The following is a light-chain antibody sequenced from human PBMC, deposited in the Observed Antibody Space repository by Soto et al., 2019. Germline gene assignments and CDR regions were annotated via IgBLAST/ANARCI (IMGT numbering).Light chain of an antibody. Sequence: DIQMTQSPSTLSVSVGGRVSITFRASQTVKNYLAWYQQKPGKAPNLLIYTASSLKSGVPSRFSGSGYGTEFTLTISSLQPEDFATYYCQQYNTFHSFGQGTKVDIK. J-gene: IGKJ1*01. CDR3: QQYNTFHS. V-gene: IGKV1-5*03. CDR1: QTVKNY. CDR2: TAS.